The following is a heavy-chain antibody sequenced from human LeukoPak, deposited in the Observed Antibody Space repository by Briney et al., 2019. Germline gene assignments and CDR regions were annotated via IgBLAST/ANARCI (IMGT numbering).Heavy chain of an antibody. CDR3: ARDRSSNLGYYYYMDV. J-gene: IGHJ6*03. V-gene: IGHV1-69*13. Sequence: ASVKVSCKASGGTFSSYAISWVRQAPGQGLEWMGGIIPIFGTANYAQKFQGRVTITADESTSTAYMELSSLRSEDTAVYYCARDRSSNLGYYYYMDVWGKGTTVTVSS. CDR1: GGTFSSYA. CDR2: IIPIFGTA. D-gene: IGHD6-13*01.